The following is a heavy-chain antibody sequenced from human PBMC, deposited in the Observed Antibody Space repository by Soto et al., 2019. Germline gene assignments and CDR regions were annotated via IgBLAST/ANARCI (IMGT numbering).Heavy chain of an antibody. CDR1: GFTFSSYA. V-gene: IGHV3-23*01. D-gene: IGHD3-22*01. J-gene: IGHJ3*02. CDR2: ISGSGGST. CDR3: AKDPTAHYYDSSGYPGAFDI. Sequence: GGSLRLSCAASGFTFSSYAMSWVRQAPGKGLEWVSAISGSGGSTYYADSVKGRFTISRDNSKNTLYLQMNSLRAEDTAVYYCAKDPTAHYYDSSGYPGAFDIWGQGTIVTVSS.